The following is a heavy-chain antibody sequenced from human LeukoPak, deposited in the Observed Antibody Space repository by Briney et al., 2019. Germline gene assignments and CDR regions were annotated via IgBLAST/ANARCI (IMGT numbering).Heavy chain of an antibody. D-gene: IGHD3-10*01. J-gene: IGHJ5*02. V-gene: IGHV7-4-1*02. CDR1: GYTFTSYA. CDR2: INTNTGNP. Sequence: ASVKVSCKASGYTFTSYAMNWVRQAPGQGLEWMGWINTNTGNPTYAQGFTGRFVFSLDTSVSTAYLQISSLKAEDTAVYYCARDDYYGSGSDVPYNWFDPWGQGTLVTVSS. CDR3: ARDDYYGSGSDVPYNWFDP.